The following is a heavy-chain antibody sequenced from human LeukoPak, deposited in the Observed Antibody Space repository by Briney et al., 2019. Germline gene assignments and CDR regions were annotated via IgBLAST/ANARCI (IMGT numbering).Heavy chain of an antibody. V-gene: IGHV4-59*12. Sequence: LSLTCTVSGGSISSYYWSWIRQPPGKGLEWIGYIYYSGSTNYNPSLKSRVTISVDTSKNQFSLKLSSVTAADTAVYYCARWLQLHAALYFDYWGQGTLVTVSS. CDR1: GGSISSYY. J-gene: IGHJ4*02. CDR2: IYYSGST. D-gene: IGHD5-24*01. CDR3: ARWLQLHAALYFDY.